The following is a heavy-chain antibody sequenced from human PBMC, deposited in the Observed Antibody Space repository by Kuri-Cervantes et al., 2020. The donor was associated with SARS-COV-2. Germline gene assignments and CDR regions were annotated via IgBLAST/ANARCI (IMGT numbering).Heavy chain of an antibody. CDR3: ARDRDVAGGMDD. CDR1: GDSVSSNSAA. J-gene: IGHJ6*02. V-gene: IGHV6-1*01. Sequence: LRLSCALSGDSVSSNSAAWNWIRQYPSRGLEWLGSTFYRSKWYNDYAVSVKSRITINPDTSKNQFSLQLNSVTPYETAVYYCARDRDVAGGMDDWGQGTPVTVSS. CDR2: TFYRSKWYN. D-gene: IGHD6-13*01.